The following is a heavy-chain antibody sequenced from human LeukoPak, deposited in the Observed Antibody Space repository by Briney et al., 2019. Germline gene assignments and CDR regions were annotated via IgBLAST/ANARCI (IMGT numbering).Heavy chain of an antibody. CDR3: AGNPSSSSGYSFDY. CDR1: GFTFRSYG. Sequence: GGSLRLSCAASGFTFRSYGRHWVRQAPGKGLEWMAVIGYDGTNKYYADSVKGRFTIPRDNSKNTLYLQMNSLRAEDTAVYYCAGNPSSSSGYSFDYWGQGTLVTVSS. J-gene: IGHJ4*02. V-gene: IGHV3-33*01. CDR2: IGYDGTNK. D-gene: IGHD3-22*01.